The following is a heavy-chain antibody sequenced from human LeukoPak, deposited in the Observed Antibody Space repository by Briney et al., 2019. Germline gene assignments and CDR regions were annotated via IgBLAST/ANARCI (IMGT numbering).Heavy chain of an antibody. D-gene: IGHD2-21*01. J-gene: IGHJ3*02. V-gene: IGHV3-53*01. Sequence: GGSLRLSCAASGFTVSSNYMSRVRQAPGKGLEWVSVIYSGGSTYYADSVKGRFTISRDNSKNTLYLQMNSLRAEDTAVYYCARWWLRSGDAFDIWGQGTMVTVSS. CDR3: ARWWLRSGDAFDI. CDR2: IYSGGST. CDR1: GFTVSSNY.